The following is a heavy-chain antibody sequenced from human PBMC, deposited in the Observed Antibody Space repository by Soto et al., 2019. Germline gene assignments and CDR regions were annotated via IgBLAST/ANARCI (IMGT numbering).Heavy chain of an antibody. CDR1: GFTVSISY. CDR2: RYSDGRS. V-gene: IGHV3-66*04. D-gene: IGHD2-21*02. CDR3: VRHTCPDCYSIGY. J-gene: IGHJ4*02. Sequence: GGSLRLSCAGSGFTVSISYMTWVRQVPGKGLEWVSIRYSDGRSYHAESVKGRFTISTDDSENTLYLQMSSLRAEDTAVYYCVRHTCPDCYSIGYWGQGTLVTVSS.